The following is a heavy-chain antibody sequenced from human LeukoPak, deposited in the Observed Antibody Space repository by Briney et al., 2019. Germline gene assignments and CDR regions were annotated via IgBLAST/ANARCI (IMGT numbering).Heavy chain of an antibody. J-gene: IGHJ6*03. CDR3: ARGTFVVVTAGYYYYMDV. CDR1: GFTFSDYY. Sequence: GGSLRLSCAASGFTFSDYYMSWIRQAPGKGLEWVSYISSSGSTIYYADSVKGRFTISRDNAKNSLYLQMNSLRAEDTAVYYCARGTFVVVTAGYYYYMDVWGKGTTVTISS. D-gene: IGHD2-21*02. V-gene: IGHV3-11*04. CDR2: ISSSGSTI.